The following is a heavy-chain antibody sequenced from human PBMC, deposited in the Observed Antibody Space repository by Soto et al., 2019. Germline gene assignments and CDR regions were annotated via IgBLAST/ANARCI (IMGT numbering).Heavy chain of an antibody. V-gene: IGHV1-69*01. CDR1: GGSFNRHT. D-gene: IGHD3-22*01. CDR3: ARGWGYDSTDYYYAY. CDR2: IIPIFGTA. J-gene: IGHJ4*02. Sequence: QVQLVQSGAEVRKPGSSVRVSCKASGGSFNRHTISWVRQAPGQGLEWMGGIIPIFGTANHAQKFQGRVTIIADQSTITVYMELSSLRSDDTAIYYCARGWGYDSTDYYYAYWGQGTLVIVSS.